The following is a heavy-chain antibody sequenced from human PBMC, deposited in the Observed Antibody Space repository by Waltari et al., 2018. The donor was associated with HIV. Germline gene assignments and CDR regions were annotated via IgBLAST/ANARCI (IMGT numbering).Heavy chain of an antibody. D-gene: IGHD2-2*01. Sequence: QVELVQSGAEVKKPGASVKVSCKASGYTFTDNYIHWARLAPGHGLEWMGWINPKSGGTKHAQKFQGRVTTTRDTSMSTVYMEVSRLTSDDTAVYYCARGGASTTPRDYNYYGLDVWGQGTTVTVSS. CDR1: GYTFTDNY. V-gene: IGHV1-2*02. CDR3: ARGGASTTPRDYNYYGLDV. CDR2: INPKSGGT. J-gene: IGHJ6*02.